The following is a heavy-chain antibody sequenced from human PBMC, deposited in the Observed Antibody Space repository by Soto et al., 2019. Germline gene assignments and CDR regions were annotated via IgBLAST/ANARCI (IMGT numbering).Heavy chain of an antibody. Sequence: EVQLVESGGGLVQPGGSLRLTCAASGFTFRSFDFHWVRQATGKGLEWVATIGTIGDTYYPVSVKGRFTVSRDNANSSVSVQMDILRVGDTGVYFCVRGQVVGAHFFDSCGEEAPVTVSS. CDR2: IGTIGDT. V-gene: IGHV3-13*01. J-gene: IGHJ4*02. CDR1: GFTFRSFD. D-gene: IGHD2-2*01. CDR3: VRGQVVGAHFFDS.